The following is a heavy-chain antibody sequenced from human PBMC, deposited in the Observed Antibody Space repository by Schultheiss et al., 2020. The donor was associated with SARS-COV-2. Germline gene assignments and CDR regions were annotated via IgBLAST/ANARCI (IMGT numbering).Heavy chain of an antibody. CDR2: IKSKTDGGTT. Sequence: GESLKISCAASGFTFSNAWMSWVRQAPGKGLEWVGRIKSKTDGGTTDYAAPVKGRFTISRDDSKNTLYLQMNSLKTEDTAVYYCEGSTGAFDIWGQGTMVTVSS. CDR1: GFTFSNAW. J-gene: IGHJ3*02. V-gene: IGHV3-15*01. D-gene: IGHD1-26*01. CDR3: EGSTGAFDI.